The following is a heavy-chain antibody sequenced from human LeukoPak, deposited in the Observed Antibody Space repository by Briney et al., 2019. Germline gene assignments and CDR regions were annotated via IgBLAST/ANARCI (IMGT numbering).Heavy chain of an antibody. J-gene: IGHJ4*02. CDR3: TTDPAN. CDR1: GFSFIDTW. V-gene: IGHV3-15*01. CDR2: IRSESDGGTT. Sequence: GGSLRLSCATSGFSFIDTWMSWVRQAPGKGLEWVGRIRSESDGGTTDYAAPVKGRVTISRDDSLNTLFLQMNSLKVEDTAMYYCTTDPANWGPGTLVIASS.